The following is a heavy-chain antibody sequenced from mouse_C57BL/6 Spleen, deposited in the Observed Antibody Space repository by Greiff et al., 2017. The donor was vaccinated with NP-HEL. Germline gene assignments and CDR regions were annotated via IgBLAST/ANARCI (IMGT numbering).Heavy chain of an antibody. CDR2: IRNNANNPST. D-gene: IGHD1-1*01. V-gene: IGHV6-6*01. Sequence: EVQLVESGGGLVQPGGSMKLSCAASGFTFSDAWMDWVRQSPEKGLDWVAEIRNNANNPSTYYAESVKGRFTISRDDSKSSVYLQMNSLRAEDTGIYYCTLPYYGSSPWFAYWGKGTLVTVSA. CDR1: GFTFSDAW. CDR3: TLPYYGSSPWFAY. J-gene: IGHJ3*01.